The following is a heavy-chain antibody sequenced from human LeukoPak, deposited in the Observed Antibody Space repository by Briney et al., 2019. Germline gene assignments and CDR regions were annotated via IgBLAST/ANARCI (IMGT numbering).Heavy chain of an antibody. CDR2: IYYSGST. Sequence: SETLSLTCTVSGGSISSYYWSWIRQPPGKGLEWIGYIYYSGSTNYNPSLKSRVTISVDTSKSQFSLKLSSVTAADTAVYYCARDRASTWYFDYWGQGTLVTVSS. CDR1: GGSISSYY. CDR3: ARDRASTWYFDY. V-gene: IGHV4-59*01. J-gene: IGHJ4*02.